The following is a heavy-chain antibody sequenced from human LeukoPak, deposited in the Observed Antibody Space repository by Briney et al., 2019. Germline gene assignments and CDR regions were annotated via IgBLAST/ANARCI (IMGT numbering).Heavy chain of an antibody. CDR1: GFTFSDYA. Sequence: PGGSLRLSCAASGFTFSDYAMNWVRQAPGKGLEWVSVIRASGGGTYYADSVKGRFTISGDNSKNTLYLQMNSLKAEDTALYYCAKDRGNSVRGQGTLVTVSS. V-gene: IGHV3-23*01. D-gene: IGHD4-23*01. CDR2: IRASGGGT. J-gene: IGHJ4*02. CDR3: AKDRGNSV.